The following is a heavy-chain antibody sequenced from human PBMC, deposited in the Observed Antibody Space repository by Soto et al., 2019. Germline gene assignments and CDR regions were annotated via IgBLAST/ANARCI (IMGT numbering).Heavy chain of an antibody. CDR1: GFPFSSHA. V-gene: IGHV3-30-3*01. D-gene: IGHD5-12*01. CDR3: ARSLGSNYYYAMDV. Sequence: PGWSLRLSSAASGFPFSSHAMHWVRQAPGKGLEWVAVISFDGTKKYYADSVQGRLTISRDISKSTLYLQVNSLRAEDAAVYFCARSLGSNYYYAMDVWGHGTTVTVSS. CDR2: ISFDGTKK. J-gene: IGHJ6*02.